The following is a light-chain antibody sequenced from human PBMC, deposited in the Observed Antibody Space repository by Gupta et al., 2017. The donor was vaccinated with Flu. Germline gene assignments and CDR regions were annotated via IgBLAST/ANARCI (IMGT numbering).Light chain of an antibody. CDR1: RSVLYNSNNKNY. Sequence: DIVMTQSPDSLAVSLGERATINCSSSRSVLYNSNNKNYLAWYQQKPGQPPKLLIYWASTRESGVPDRFSGSGSGTDFTLTISSRQAEDVAVYYCQQYYATASWTFGQGTKVEIK. J-gene: IGKJ1*01. V-gene: IGKV4-1*01. CDR2: WAS. CDR3: QQYYATASWT.